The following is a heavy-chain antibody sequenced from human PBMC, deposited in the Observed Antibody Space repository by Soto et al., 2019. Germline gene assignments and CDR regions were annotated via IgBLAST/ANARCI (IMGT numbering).Heavy chain of an antibody. V-gene: IGHV1-69*13. CDR3: ARAITMIVVVKDYYYGMDV. D-gene: IGHD3-22*01. Sequence: ASVKVSCKASGGTFSSYAISWVRQAPGQGLEWMGGIIPIFGTANYAQKFQGRVTITADESTSTAYMELSSLRSEDTAVYYCARAITMIVVVKDYYYGMDVWGQGTTVTVSS. J-gene: IGHJ6*02. CDR2: IIPIFGTA. CDR1: GGTFSSYA.